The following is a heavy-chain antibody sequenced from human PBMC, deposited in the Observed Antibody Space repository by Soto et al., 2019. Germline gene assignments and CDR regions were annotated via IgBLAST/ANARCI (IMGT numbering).Heavy chain of an antibody. Sequence: HVQLQESGPGLVKPSETLSLTCTVSGASITTFFWTWIRQPPGKGLEWIADIHYSGTTNYNPSLTSRLTTSIDASKNQFSLTVTSVTAADTAVYYCARVLECGHYDFDYWGQGTLVNVSS. CDR3: ARVLECGHYDFDY. CDR1: GASITTFF. V-gene: IGHV4-59*01. J-gene: IGHJ4*02. D-gene: IGHD3-16*01. CDR2: IHYSGTT.